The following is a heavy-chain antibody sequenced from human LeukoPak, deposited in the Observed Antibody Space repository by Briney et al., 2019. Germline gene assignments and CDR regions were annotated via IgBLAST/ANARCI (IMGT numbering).Heavy chain of an antibody. CDR3: ARDRLEGYSYDGI. Sequence: SETLSLTCTVSGYSISSNHCWGWIRQPPGKGLEWIGNFCHSGTTYYNPSLKSRVTISIDTSKNHFSLKLSSVTAADTAVYYCARDRLEGYSYDGIWGQGTLVTVSS. CDR2: FCHSGTT. D-gene: IGHD5-18*01. V-gene: IGHV4-38-2*02. J-gene: IGHJ4*02. CDR1: GYSISSNHC.